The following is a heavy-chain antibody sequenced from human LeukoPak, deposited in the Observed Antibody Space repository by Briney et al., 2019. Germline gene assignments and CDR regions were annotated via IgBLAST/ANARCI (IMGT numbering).Heavy chain of an antibody. J-gene: IGHJ6*02. CDR3: ARVDGGDRYYYGMDV. D-gene: IGHD2-21*02. V-gene: IGHV3-48*02. CDR1: GFTFSSYS. CDR2: ISSSSSTI. Sequence: GGSLRLSCAASGFTFSSYSMNWVRQAPGKGLEWVSYISSSSSTIYYADSVKGRFTISRDNAKNSLYLQMNSLRDEDTAVYYCARVDGGDRYYYGMDVWGQGTTVTVSS.